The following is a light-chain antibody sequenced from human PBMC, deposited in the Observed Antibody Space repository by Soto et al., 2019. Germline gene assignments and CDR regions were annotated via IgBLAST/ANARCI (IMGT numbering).Light chain of an antibody. J-gene: IGKJ5*01. CDR2: AAS. V-gene: IGKV1-8*01. CDR3: QQYYSYPPLT. Sequence: IQMTPSPSTLSGSVGDRVTITCRASQTISSYLAWYQQTPGEAPKLLIYAASTLQSGVPSRFSGSGSGTDFTLTISCLQSEDFATYYCQQYYSYPPLTFGQGTRLEIK. CDR1: QTISSY.